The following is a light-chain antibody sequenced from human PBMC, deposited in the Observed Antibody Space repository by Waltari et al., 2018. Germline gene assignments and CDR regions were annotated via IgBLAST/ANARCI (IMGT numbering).Light chain of an antibody. Sequence: VLYRSNNKNYLTWYQQKPGQPPKLLIYWASTRESGVPDRFSGSWSGTDFTLTISSLQAEDVAVYYCQQYYSSPPTFGQGTKVEIK. CDR1: VLYRSNNKNY. J-gene: IGKJ1*01. CDR2: WAS. V-gene: IGKV4-1*01. CDR3: QQYYSSPPT.